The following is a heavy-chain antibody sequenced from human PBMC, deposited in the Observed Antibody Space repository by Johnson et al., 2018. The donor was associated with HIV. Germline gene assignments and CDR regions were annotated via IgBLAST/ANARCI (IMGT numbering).Heavy chain of an antibody. J-gene: IGHJ3*02. CDR2: LYSDGAT. CDR1: GFTFSDYY. CDR3: ARDAPDSGSYHAFDI. V-gene: IGHV3-66*02. Sequence: VQLVESGGGLVKPGGSLRLSCAASGFTFSDYYMSWIRQAPGKGLEWVSVLYSDGATYYADSVKGRFTISRDNYKNTLYLQMNSLRAEDTAVYYCARDAPDSGSYHAFDIWGQGTMVTVSS. D-gene: IGHD1-26*01.